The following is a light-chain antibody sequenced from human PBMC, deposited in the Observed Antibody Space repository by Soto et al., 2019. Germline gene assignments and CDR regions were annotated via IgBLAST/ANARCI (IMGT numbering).Light chain of an antibody. CDR1: QSVLYSSDNKNY. CDR3: QQDYSTPLT. CDR2: WAS. V-gene: IGKV4-1*01. J-gene: IGKJ4*01. Sequence: DIVMTQSPDSLAVSLGERATINCKSSQSVLYSSDNKNYLAWYQQKPGQPPKLVIYWASTRESGVPDRFSGSGSGADFTLTISSLQAEDVGVYYGQQDYSTPLTFGGGTKVEIK.